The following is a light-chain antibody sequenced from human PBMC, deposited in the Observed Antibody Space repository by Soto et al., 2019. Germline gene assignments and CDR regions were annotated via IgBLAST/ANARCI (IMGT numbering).Light chain of an antibody. V-gene: IGKV3-15*01. J-gene: IGKJ4*01. CDR3: QQYDEWPLT. CDR2: DAF. Sequence: EKVMTQSPATLSVSPGERATLSCRASQNVKTRLAWYQQKPGQAPRLLIYDAFTRAPVIPARFSGSASGTEFTLTISSLQSEDFAVYYCQQYDEWPLTFGGGTKVEIK. CDR1: QNVKTR.